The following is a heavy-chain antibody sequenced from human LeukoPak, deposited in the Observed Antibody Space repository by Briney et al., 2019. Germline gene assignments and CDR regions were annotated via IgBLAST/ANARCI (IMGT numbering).Heavy chain of an antibody. CDR3: ARGGYGAHMG. CDR2: INSDGSRT. V-gene: IGHV3-74*01. CDR1: GFTFSSYG. Sequence: GGSLRLSCAASGFTFSSYGMSWVRQAPGKGLVWVSGINSDGSRTGYADSVKGRFTISRDNAKNTLDLEMNSLRAEDTAVYYCARGGYGAHMGWGQGILVTVSS. D-gene: IGHD4-17*01. J-gene: IGHJ4*02.